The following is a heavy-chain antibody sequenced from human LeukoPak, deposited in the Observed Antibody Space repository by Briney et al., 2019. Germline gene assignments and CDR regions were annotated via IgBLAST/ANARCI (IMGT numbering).Heavy chain of an antibody. CDR1: GFTFSSYA. CDR2: ISSNGGST. Sequence: GGSLRLSCAASGFTFSSYAMHWVRQAPGKGLAYVSAISSNGGSTYYANSVKGRFTISRDNSKNTLYLQMGSLRAEDMAVYYCARDSGDDAFDIWGQGTMVTVSS. D-gene: IGHD3-10*01. V-gene: IGHV3-64*01. CDR3: ARDSGDDAFDI. J-gene: IGHJ3*02.